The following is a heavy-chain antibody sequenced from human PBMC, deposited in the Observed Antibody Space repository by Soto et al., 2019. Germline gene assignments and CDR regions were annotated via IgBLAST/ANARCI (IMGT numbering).Heavy chain of an antibody. V-gene: IGHV3-23*01. CDR1: GLTFSSYA. J-gene: IGHJ3*02. CDR3: AKDLVSSTASDAFDI. D-gene: IGHD1-1*01. CDR2: ISGGGYST. Sequence: EVQLLESGGGLVQPGGSLRLSCSASGLTFSSYAMTWVRQAPGKGLEWVSGISGGGYSTDYADSVKGRFTISRDNSKNTLYLQMNSLIAEDTALYYWAKDLVSSTASDAFDIWVQGTMVTVSS.